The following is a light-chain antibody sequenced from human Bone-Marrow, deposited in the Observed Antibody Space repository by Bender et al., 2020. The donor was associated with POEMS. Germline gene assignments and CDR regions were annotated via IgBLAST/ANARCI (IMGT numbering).Light chain of an antibody. CDR3: QAWDSSTVSWV. Sequence: SYELTQPPSVSVSPGQTAKITCSGDALPKTYAYWYQHKSGQAPVLIMYEDNKRPSGIPERFSGSNSGNTATLTISGTQPMDEADYYCQAWDSSTVSWVFGGGTKLTVL. CDR2: EDN. V-gene: IGLV3-1*01. CDR1: ALPKTY. J-gene: IGLJ3*02.